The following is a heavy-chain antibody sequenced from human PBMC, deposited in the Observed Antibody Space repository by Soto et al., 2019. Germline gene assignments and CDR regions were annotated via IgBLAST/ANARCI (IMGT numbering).Heavy chain of an antibody. D-gene: IGHD3-10*01. Sequence: GESLKISCKGSGYSFTSYWIGWVRQMPGKGLEWMGIIYPGDSDTRYSPSFQGQVTISADKSISTAYLQWSSLKASDTAMYYCARLQYYDSGLYYGMDVWGQGTTVTVSS. CDR2: IYPGDSDT. J-gene: IGHJ6*02. CDR3: ARLQYYDSGLYYGMDV. CDR1: GYSFTSYW. V-gene: IGHV5-51*01.